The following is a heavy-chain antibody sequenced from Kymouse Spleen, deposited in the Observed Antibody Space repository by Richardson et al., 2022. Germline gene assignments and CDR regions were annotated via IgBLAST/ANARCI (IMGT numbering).Heavy chain of an antibody. CDR3: GSNWNSYYYYYGMDV. CDR2: IYYSGST. D-gene: IGHD1-7*01. CDR1: GGSISSSSYY. Sequence: QLQLQESGPGLVKPSETLSLTCTVSGGSISSSSYYWGWIRQPPGKGLEWIGSIYYSGSTYYNPSLKSRVTISVDTSKNQFSLKLSSVTAADTAVYYCGSNWNSYYYYYGMDVWGQGTTVTVSS. V-gene: IGHV4-39*01. J-gene: IGHJ6*02.